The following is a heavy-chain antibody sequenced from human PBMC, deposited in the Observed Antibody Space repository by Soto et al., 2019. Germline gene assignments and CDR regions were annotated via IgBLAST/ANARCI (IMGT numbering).Heavy chain of an antibody. CDR3: ARSLHSSGYYYWPSYFDY. CDR1: GGSFSGYY. J-gene: IGHJ4*02. CDR2: INHSGST. Sequence: SSETLSLTCAVYGGSFSGYYWSWIRQPPGKGLEWIGEINHSGSTNYNPSLKSRVTISVDTSKNQFSLKLSSVTAADTAVYYCARSLHSSGYYYWPSYFDYWGQGTLVTVSS. V-gene: IGHV4-34*01. D-gene: IGHD3-22*01.